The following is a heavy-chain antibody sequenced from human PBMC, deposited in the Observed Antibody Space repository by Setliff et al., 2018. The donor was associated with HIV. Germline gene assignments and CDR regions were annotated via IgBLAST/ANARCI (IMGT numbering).Heavy chain of an antibody. CDR2: IYYNGNT. CDR3: ARHGDSSGWFGAVYYGIDA. V-gene: IGHV4-39*01. D-gene: IGHD3-10*01. Sequence: SETLSLTCTVSGDSIDRTGYYWGWIRQPPGKGLEWIGSIYYNGNTYNKPSLKSRVTISVDTSKHQFSLKLNSVTAADTAVYYCARHGDSSGWFGAVYYGIDAWGQGTTVTVSS. J-gene: IGHJ6*02. CDR1: GDSIDRTGYY.